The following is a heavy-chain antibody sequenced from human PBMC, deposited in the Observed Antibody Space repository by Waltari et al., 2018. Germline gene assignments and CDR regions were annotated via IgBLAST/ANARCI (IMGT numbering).Heavy chain of an antibody. CDR2: IIPNFGTA. D-gene: IGHD6-6*01. J-gene: IGHJ4*02. Sequence: QVQLVQSGAEVKKPGSSVKVSCKASGGTFSSYAISWVRQAPGQGLEWMEGIIPNFGTANYARRFQGRVTITADESTSTAYMELSSLRSEDTAVYYCARDSSSSGFLIGLYYFDYWGQGTLVTVSS. CDR1: GGTFSSYA. CDR3: ARDSSSSGFLIGLYYFDY. V-gene: IGHV1-69*12.